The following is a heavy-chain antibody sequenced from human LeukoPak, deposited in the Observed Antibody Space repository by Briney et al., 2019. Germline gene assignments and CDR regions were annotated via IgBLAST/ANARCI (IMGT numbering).Heavy chain of an antibody. CDR1: GYTFTSYG. CDR2: ISAYNGNT. Sequence: ASVKVSCKXSGYTFTSYGISWVRQAPGQGLEWMGWISAYNGNTNYAQKLQGRVTVTTDTSTSTAYMELRSLRSDDTAVYYCAREVVAATLWFDPWGQGTLVTVSS. V-gene: IGHV1-18*01. J-gene: IGHJ5*02. CDR3: AREVVAATLWFDP. D-gene: IGHD2-15*01.